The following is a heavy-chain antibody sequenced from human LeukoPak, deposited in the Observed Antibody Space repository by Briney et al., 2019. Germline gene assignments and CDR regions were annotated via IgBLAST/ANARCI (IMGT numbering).Heavy chain of an antibody. V-gene: IGHV4-59*01. CDR3: ARELAAGTGNFDY. Sequence: SETLSLTCTVSGGSISSYYWSWIRQPPGKGLEWIGYIYYSGSTDYNPSLKSRVTISVDTSKNQFSLKLSSVTAADTAVYYCARELAAGTGNFDYWGQGTLVTVSS. D-gene: IGHD6-13*01. J-gene: IGHJ4*02. CDR1: GGSISSYY. CDR2: IYYSGST.